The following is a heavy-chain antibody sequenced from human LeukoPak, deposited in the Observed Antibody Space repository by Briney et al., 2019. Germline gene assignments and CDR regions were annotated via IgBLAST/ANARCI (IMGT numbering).Heavy chain of an antibody. CDR2: INPNSGGT. V-gene: IGHV1-2*02. J-gene: IGHJ4*02. Sequence: ASVKVSCKASGYTFTGYYMHWVRQAPGQGLEWMGWINPNSGGTNYAQKFQGRVTMTRDTSISTAYMELSRLRPDDTAVYYCARDFPRGITVNYWGQGTLVTVSS. CDR3: ARDFPRGITVNY. D-gene: IGHD1-14*01. CDR1: GYTFTGYY.